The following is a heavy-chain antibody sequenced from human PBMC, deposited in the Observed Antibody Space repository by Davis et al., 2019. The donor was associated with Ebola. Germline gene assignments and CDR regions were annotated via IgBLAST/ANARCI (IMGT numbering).Heavy chain of an antibody. Sequence: GRSLRLSCPPAGFTFSSYSMNWVRQAPGKGLGWVASISSSSSYIYYADSVKGRFTTSRDTSKNTLYLQMNSLRAEETAVYYCAKGPDYCEFYYYYGMDVWGQGTTVTVSS. CDR1: GFTFSSYS. V-gene: IGHV3-21*01. CDR2: ISSSSSYI. J-gene: IGHJ6*02. D-gene: IGHD4-17*01. CDR3: AKGPDYCEFYYYYGMDV.